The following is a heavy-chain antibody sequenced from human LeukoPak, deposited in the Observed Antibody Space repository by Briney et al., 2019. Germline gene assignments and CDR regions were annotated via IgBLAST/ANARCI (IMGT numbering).Heavy chain of an antibody. CDR3: ASERGIRGFGEFKHPLDY. V-gene: IGHV3-23*01. D-gene: IGHD3-10*01. Sequence: GGSLRLSCAASGFTFSSYAMSWVRQAPGKGLEWVSAISGSGGRTNYADSVKGRFTISRDNSKNTLYLQMNTLRAEDTAVYYCASERGIRGFGEFKHPLDYWGQGTLVTVSS. CDR2: ISGSGGRT. J-gene: IGHJ4*02. CDR1: GFTFSSYA.